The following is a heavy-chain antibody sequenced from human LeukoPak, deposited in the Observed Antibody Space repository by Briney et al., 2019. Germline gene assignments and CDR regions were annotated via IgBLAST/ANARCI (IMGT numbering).Heavy chain of an antibody. J-gene: IGHJ4*02. CDR2: ISSSSSII. Sequence: GGSLRLSCAASGFTFSTYSMNWARQAPGKGLEWDSYISSSSSIIYYADSVKGRFTISRDNAKNSLYLQMNSLRDEDTAVYYCAREPLDYWGQGTLVTVSS. CDR1: GFTFSTYS. V-gene: IGHV3-48*02. CDR3: AREPLDY.